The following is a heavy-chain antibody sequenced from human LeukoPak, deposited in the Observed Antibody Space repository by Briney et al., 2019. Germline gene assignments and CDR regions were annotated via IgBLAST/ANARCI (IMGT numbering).Heavy chain of an antibody. J-gene: IGHJ6*04. CDR2: IYSGGST. CDR1: GFTVSSNY. CDR3: ARWDDYYYYGMDV. D-gene: IGHD1-26*01. V-gene: IGHV3-53*01. Sequence: PGGSLRLFCAASGFTVSSNYMSWVRQAPGKGLEWVSVIYSGGSTYYADSVKGRFTISRDNSKNTLYLQMNSLRAEDTAVYYCARWDDYYYYGMDVWGKGTTVTVSS.